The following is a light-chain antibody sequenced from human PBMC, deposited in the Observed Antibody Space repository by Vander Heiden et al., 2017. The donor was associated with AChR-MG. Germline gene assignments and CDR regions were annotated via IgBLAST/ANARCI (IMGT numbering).Light chain of an antibody. V-gene: IGLV2-14*01. J-gene: IGLJ1*01. CDR1: STDVVGYNY. CDR3: SSYTSSSTLV. CDR2: DVS. Sequence: QSALTQPSSVAGSPGPSITISCTGTSTDVVGYNYGCWYQQHTGKADKLMIDDVSKRPSGVSNRFSGSKSGNTASMTISGLKAEDEADYYCSSYTSSSTLVFGTGTKVTVL.